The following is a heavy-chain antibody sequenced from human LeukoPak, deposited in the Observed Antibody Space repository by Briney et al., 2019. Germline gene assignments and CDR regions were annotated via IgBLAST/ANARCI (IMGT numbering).Heavy chain of an antibody. Sequence: ASVKVSCKASGYTFTGYYMHWVRQAPGQGLEWMGWINPNSGGTNYAQKFQGRVTMTRDTSISTAYMELSRLRSDDTAVYYCALSIVGATSGYGMDVWGQGTTVTVSS. CDR3: ALSIVGATSGYGMDV. V-gene: IGHV1-2*02. CDR1: GYTFTGYY. CDR2: INPNSGGT. D-gene: IGHD1-26*01. J-gene: IGHJ6*02.